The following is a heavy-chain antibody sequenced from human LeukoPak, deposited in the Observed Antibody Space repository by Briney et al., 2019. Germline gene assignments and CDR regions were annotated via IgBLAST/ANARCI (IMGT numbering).Heavy chain of an antibody. V-gene: IGHV3-48*03. CDR1: GFPFSIYE. D-gene: IGHD6-19*01. CDR3: ALLAVASDFDY. J-gene: IGHJ4*02. CDR2: IGSSGTTI. Sequence: GGSLRLSCAASGFPFSIYEMNWVRQAPGKGLEWVSNIGSSGTTIYYADSVKGRFSISRDNAKSSLYLQMNSLRVEDTAVYYCALLAVASDFDYWGQGALVTVSS.